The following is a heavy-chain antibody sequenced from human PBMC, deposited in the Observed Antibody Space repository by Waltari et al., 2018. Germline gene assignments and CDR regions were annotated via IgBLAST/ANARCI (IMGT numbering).Heavy chain of an antibody. Sequence: EVQLVESGGGLVQPGGSLRLSCAASGFTFNSYIMNWVRQAPGKGLEWVSYISSISSTIYYADSLNVRFTISRDNAKNSLYLQMNSLRAEDTAVYYCARDSNKKYFQHWGQGTLVTVSS. V-gene: IGHV3-48*01. CDR2: ISSISSTI. D-gene: IGHD4-4*01. CDR3: ARDSNKKYFQH. J-gene: IGHJ1*01. CDR1: GFTFNSYI.